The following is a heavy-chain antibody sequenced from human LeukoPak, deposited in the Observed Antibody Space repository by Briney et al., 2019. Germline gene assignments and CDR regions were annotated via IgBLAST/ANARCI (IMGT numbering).Heavy chain of an antibody. CDR3: ARRGYSSSWYYFDY. D-gene: IGHD6-13*01. V-gene: IGHV4-39*07. Sequence: SETLSLTCTVSGGSISSSSYYWGWIRQPPGEGLDWIGSIYYRGTTYYNPSLKSRVTISVDTSKNQFSLKLSSVTAADTAVYYCARRGYSSSWYYFDYWGQGTLVTVSS. J-gene: IGHJ4*02. CDR2: IYYRGTT. CDR1: GGSISSSSYY.